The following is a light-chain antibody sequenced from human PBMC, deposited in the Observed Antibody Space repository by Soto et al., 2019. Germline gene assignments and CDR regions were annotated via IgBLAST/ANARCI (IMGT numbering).Light chain of an antibody. CDR2: EVT. CDR3: SSYTTSSTLV. J-gene: IGLJ3*02. V-gene: IGLV2-14*01. CDR1: SSDVGPYNY. Sequence: QSALTQPASVSGSPGQSITISCTGTSSDVGPYNYVSWYQHHPGKAPKLLIYEVTKRPSGVSNRFSGSKSGNTASLTISGLKAEDEADYYGSSYTTSSTLVFGGGNKLTVL.